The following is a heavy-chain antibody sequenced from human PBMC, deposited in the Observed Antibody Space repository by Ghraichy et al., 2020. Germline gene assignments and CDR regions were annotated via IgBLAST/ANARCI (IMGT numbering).Heavy chain of an antibody. CDR2: IWYDGSSK. V-gene: IGHV3-33*01. D-gene: IGHD6-13*01. J-gene: IGHJ6*02. CDR3: ARARTGAAGTTYYAMDV. Sequence: LSLTCAASGFTFSNYGMHWVRQAPGQGLEWVAVIWYDGSSKYYADSVKGRFTISRDNSKNTVYVQMNSLRVDDTAVYYCARARTGAAGTTYYAMDVWGQGTTVTVYS. CDR1: GFTFSNYG.